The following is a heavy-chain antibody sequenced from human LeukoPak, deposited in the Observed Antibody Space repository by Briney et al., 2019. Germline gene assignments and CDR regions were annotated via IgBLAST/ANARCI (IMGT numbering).Heavy chain of an antibody. CDR3: ARNGDSSGWYLGWFDP. D-gene: IGHD6-19*01. J-gene: IGHJ5*02. Sequence: ASVKVSCKASGYIFTDYYMYWVRQAPGQGPEWMGWINPNSGGTNYAQKFQGRVTMTRDTSISTAYMELSRLRSDDTAVYYCARNGDSSGWYLGWFDPWGQGTLVTVSS. CDR1: GYIFTDYY. V-gene: IGHV1-2*02. CDR2: INPNSGGT.